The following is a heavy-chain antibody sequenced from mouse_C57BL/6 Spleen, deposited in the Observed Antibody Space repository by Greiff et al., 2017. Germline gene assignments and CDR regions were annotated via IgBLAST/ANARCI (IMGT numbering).Heavy chain of an antibody. CDR2: IYPGDGDT. Sequence: VQLQQSGAELVKPGASVKISCKASGYAFSSYWMTWVKQRPGKGLEWIGQIYPGDGDTNYNGKFKGKATLTADKSSSTAYMQLSSLTSEDSAVYFCARNYGSLYYFDYWGQGTTLTVSS. D-gene: IGHD1-1*01. CDR3: ARNYGSLYYFDY. CDR1: GYAFSSYW. J-gene: IGHJ2*01. V-gene: IGHV1-80*01.